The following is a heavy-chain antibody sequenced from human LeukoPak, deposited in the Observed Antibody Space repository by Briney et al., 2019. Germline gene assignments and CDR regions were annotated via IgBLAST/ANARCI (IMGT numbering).Heavy chain of an antibody. J-gene: IGHJ2*01. V-gene: IGHV3-7*01. Sequence: GGSLRLSCAASRFTLSNYWMSWVRQAPGKGLEWVANIKQDGSETYYVDSVKGRFTISRDDAKNSLYVQMNNLRVEDTAVYYCARDENGDSDFDLWGRGTLVTVSS. CDR3: ARDENGDSDFDL. D-gene: IGHD5-12*01. CDR1: RFTLSNYW. CDR2: IKQDGSET.